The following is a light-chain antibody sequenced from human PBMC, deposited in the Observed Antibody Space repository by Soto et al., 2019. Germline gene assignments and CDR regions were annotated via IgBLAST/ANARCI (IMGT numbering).Light chain of an antibody. CDR1: QSMSSW. CDR2: KAS. CDR3: QQYSSYPYT. J-gene: IGKJ2*01. V-gene: IGKV1-5*03. Sequence: DIQMTQSPSTLSSSVGDRVTITCRASQSMSSWLAWYQQKPGKAPKLLIYKASRLESGVPSRFSGSGSGTEFTLIIRSLQPEYFATYYCQQYSSYPYTFGQGTKLEIK.